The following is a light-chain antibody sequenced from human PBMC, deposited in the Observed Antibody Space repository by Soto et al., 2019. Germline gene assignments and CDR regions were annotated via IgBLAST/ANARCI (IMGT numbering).Light chain of an antibody. CDR2: TAS. J-gene: IGKJ4*01. CDR3: HQSYSAPLT. CDR1: QRISNS. Sequence: DIQMTQSPSSLSASVGDRVTVTCRASQRISNSLSWYQQKPGQAPKLLIYTASSLHTGVPSRFSGSGSGTDFTLTINSLQPEDFATYFCHQSYSAPLTFGGGTKVEI. V-gene: IGKV1-39*01.